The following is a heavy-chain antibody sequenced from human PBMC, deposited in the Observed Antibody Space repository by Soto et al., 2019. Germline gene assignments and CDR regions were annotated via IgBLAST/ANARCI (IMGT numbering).Heavy chain of an antibody. D-gene: IGHD1-26*01. CDR3: ARRGSGSYYDY. Sequence: EVQLLESGGGLVQPGGSLRLSCAASGFTFSSYAIRWVRQAPGQGLEWVSAISGSGDSTYYADSVKGRFTISRDNSKNTLYLQMNSLRAEDTAVYYCARRGSGSYYDYWGQGTLVTVSS. V-gene: IGHV3-23*01. J-gene: IGHJ4*02. CDR2: ISGSGDST. CDR1: GFTFSSYA.